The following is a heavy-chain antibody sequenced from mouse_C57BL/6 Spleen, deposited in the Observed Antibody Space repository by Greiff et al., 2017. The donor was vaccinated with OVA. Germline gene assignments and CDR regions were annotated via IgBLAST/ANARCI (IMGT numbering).Heavy chain of an antibody. V-gene: IGHV5-9-1*02. D-gene: IGHD2-5*01. CDR3: TSAYYSNYPYAMDY. CDR2: ISSGGDYI. CDR1: GFTFSSYA. J-gene: IGHJ4*01. Sequence: EVHLVESGEGLVKPGGSLKLSCAASGFTFSSYAMSWVRQTPEKRLEWVAYISSGGDYIYYADTVKGRFTISRDNARNTLYLQMSSLKSEDTAMYYCTSAYYSNYPYAMDYWGQGTSVTVSS.